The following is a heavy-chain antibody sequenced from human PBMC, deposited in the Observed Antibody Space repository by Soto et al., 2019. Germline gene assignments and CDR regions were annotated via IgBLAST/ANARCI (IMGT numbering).Heavy chain of an antibody. CDR1: GGSIGSGGYW. CDR2: VSYTGNT. V-gene: IGHV4-31*03. D-gene: IGHD2-2*01. CDR3: ARGTLV. Sequence: QVQLQESGPGLMQPSQTLSLTCTVSGGSIGSGGYWWGWISQHPGRGLEGIGFVSYTGNTQYNPSLKSRVNISVDTSTKQFSLKLSSVTAADTAVYYCARGTLVWGQGTLVTVSS. J-gene: IGHJ4*02.